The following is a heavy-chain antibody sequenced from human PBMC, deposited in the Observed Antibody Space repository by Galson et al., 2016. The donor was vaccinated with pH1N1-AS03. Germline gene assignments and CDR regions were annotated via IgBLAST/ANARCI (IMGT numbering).Heavy chain of an antibody. V-gene: IGHV4-59*08. CDR2: LGHTGNT. D-gene: IGHD6-19*01. CDR1: GVSINSHL. J-gene: IGHJ6*02. Sequence: SETLSLTCSVSGVSINSHLWTWIRQTPGKELEWIGNLGHTGNTEYSPSLKTRVSISVDTSKNQLSLRLKSVTASETAVYYGARQGQWLVEHYYYGMYVWGHGTTVTVSS. CDR3: ARQGQWLVEHYYYGMYV.